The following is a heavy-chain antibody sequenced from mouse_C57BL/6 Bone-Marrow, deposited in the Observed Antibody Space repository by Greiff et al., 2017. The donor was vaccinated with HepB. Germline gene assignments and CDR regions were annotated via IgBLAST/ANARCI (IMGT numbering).Heavy chain of an antibody. J-gene: IGHJ3*01. CDR2: IRSKSNNYAT. Sequence: EAGGGLVQPKGSLKLSCAASGFSFNTYAMNWVRQAPGKGLEWVARIRSKSNNYATYYADSVKDRFTISRDDSESMLYLQMNNLKTEDTAMYYCVRHQYGYDGFAYWGQGTLVTVSA. D-gene: IGHD2-2*01. CDR3: VRHQYGYDGFAY. CDR1: GFSFNTYA. V-gene: IGHV10-1*01.